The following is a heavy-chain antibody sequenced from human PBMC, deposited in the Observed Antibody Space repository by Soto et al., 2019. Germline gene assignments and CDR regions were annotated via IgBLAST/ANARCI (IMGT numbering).Heavy chain of an antibody. Sequence: LVESGGALVYPGGSLRLSCIASGFSFSDYSMNWVRQAPGKGLQWVSYISSSSDKTYYADSVKGRFSISRDNAKNSMYLQMDSLRGEDTAVYYCVRGGSNYASWGQGTLVTVSS. V-gene: IGHV3-21*05. D-gene: IGHD4-4*01. CDR1: GFSFSDYS. CDR3: VRGGSNYAS. J-gene: IGHJ5*02. CDR2: ISSSSDKT.